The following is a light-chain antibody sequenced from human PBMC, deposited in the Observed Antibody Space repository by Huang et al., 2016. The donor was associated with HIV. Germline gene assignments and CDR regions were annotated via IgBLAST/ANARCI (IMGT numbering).Light chain of an antibody. CDR1: PDIGTS. CDR3: QQLHTYPIT. CDR2: AAS. Sequence: AVQLTQSPSSLSASVGDTVIISCRASPDIGTSLAWYQQRTGRAPKLLISAASTLQTGVPSRFSGDSAGTYFTLFITNLQPEDFATYYCQQLHTYPITFGQGTRLDMK. J-gene: IGKJ5*01. V-gene: IGKV1-13*02.